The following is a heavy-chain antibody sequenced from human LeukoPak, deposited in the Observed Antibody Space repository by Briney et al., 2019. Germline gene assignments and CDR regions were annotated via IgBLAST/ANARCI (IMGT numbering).Heavy chain of an antibody. Sequence: GGSLRLSCAASGFTLSKHWMTWVRQAPGKGLECVAIIKQDGSEKYYVNSVKGRFTISRDNAKNSLYLQMNSLRVEDTAVYFCARDRHVPGLYYYYMDVWGKGTAVTVSS. CDR2: IKQDGSEK. J-gene: IGHJ6*03. V-gene: IGHV3-7*01. CDR3: ARDRHVPGLYYYYMDV. D-gene: IGHD6-6*01. CDR1: GFTLSKHW.